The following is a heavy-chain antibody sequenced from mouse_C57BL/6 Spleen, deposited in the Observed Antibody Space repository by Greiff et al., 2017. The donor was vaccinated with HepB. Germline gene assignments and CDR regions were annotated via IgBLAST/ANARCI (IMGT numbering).Heavy chain of an antibody. J-gene: IGHJ1*03. CDR1: GFTFSDYY. CDR3: ARGDYDGLGYFDV. CDR2: INYDGSST. V-gene: IGHV5-16*01. D-gene: IGHD2-4*01. Sequence: EVQRVESEGGLVQPGSSMKLSCTASGFTFSDYYMAWVRQVPEKGLEWVANINYDGSSTYYLDSLKSRFIISRDNAKNILYLQMSSLKSEDTATYYCARGDYDGLGYFDVWGTGTTVTVSS.